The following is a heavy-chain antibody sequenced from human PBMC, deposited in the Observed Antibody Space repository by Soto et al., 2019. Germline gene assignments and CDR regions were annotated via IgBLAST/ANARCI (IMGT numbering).Heavy chain of an antibody. J-gene: IGHJ3*01. CDR3: ARSKLGAGDAFDV. CDR1: GFSLSGYY. V-gene: IGHV3-11*01. D-gene: IGHD3-16*01. CDR2: ISDSGATK. Sequence: QVQLVESGGGLVKPGGPLRLSCAASGFSLSGYYMNWIRQTPGRGLEWVSYISDSGATKYYADSVKGRFTFSRDNAKNSLFLQMSSLRAEDTAIYYCARSKLGAGDAFDVWGQGTLVTVSS.